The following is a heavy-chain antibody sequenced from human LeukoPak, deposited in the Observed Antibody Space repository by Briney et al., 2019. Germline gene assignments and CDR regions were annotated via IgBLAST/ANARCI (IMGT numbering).Heavy chain of an antibody. D-gene: IGHD2-2*01. J-gene: IGHJ4*02. CDR1: GFTFSSYE. Sequence: GGSLRLSCAASGFTFSSYEMNWVRQAPGKGLEWVSYISTSGSPIYYADSVKGRFTISRDNAKNSLYLQMNSLRAEDTAVYYCARKYCSSTSCLFDYWGQGTLVTVSS. CDR2: ISTSGSPI. V-gene: IGHV3-48*03. CDR3: ARKYCSSTSCLFDY.